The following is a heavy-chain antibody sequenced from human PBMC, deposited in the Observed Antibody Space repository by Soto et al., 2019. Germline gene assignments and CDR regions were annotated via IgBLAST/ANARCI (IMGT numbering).Heavy chain of an antibody. CDR1: GYTFTRYG. CDR3: AKNGQPPYYYYGMDV. V-gene: IGHV1-18*01. Sequence: QGQLVQSGGEAKKPGASVKVSCKASGYTFTRYGISWVRQAPGQGLEWMGWISGYNGDTNYGEKFQGRVTMTIDTSTSTGYMEMRSLTSDDTAVYYCAKNGQPPYYYYGMDVWGQGTTVTVSS. D-gene: IGHD2-8*01. CDR2: ISGYNGDT. J-gene: IGHJ6*02.